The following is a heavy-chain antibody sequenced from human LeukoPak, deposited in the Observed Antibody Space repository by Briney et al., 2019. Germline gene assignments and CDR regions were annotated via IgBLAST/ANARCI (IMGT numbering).Heavy chain of an antibody. D-gene: IGHD3-9*01. CDR3: ARTYYDILTAYNPYFDY. J-gene: IGHJ4*02. CDR2: ITSSSASM. V-gene: IGHV3-21*01. CDR1: GFTFDDYA. Sequence: GGSLRLSCAASGFTFDDYAMHWVRQAPGKGLEWVSSITSSSASMYYADSVKGRFTISRDNAKNSLYLQMNSLRAEDTAVYYCARTYYDILTAYNPYFDYWGQGTLVTVSS.